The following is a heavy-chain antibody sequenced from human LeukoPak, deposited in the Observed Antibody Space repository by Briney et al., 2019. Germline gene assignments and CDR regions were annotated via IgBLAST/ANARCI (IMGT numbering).Heavy chain of an antibody. D-gene: IGHD6-13*01. V-gene: IGHV3-7*01. Sequence: GGSLRLSCAASGFTFSSYWMSWVRQAPGKGLEWVANIKQDGSEKYYVDSVKGRFTIPRDNAKNSLYLQMNSLRAEDTAVYYCARAGDSSSWYYYYYYMDVWGKGTTVTVSS. CDR3: ARAGDSSSWYYYYYYMDV. CDR2: IKQDGSEK. J-gene: IGHJ6*03. CDR1: GFTFSSYW.